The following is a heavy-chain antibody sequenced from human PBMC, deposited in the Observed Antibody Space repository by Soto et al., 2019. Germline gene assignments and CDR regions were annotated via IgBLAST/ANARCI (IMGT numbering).Heavy chain of an antibody. J-gene: IGHJ4*02. V-gene: IGHV4-31*03. CDR3: ARGYDYDSGGYLFDY. Sequence: PSETLSLTCSVSGGSVSSNIYYWTWIRQHPGKGPEWIGHIYYSGSTYYNPSLKSRVTISLDMSKNQFSLKLTSVSAADTAVCYCARGYDYDSGGYLFDYWGQGTLVTVSS. CDR1: GGSVSSNIYY. D-gene: IGHD3-22*01. CDR2: IYYSGST.